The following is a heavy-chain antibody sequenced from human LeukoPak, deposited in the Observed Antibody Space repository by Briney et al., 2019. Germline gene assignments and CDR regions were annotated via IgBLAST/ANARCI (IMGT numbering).Heavy chain of an antibody. CDR2: ISGSAGST. D-gene: IGHD3-22*01. V-gene: IGHV3-23*01. J-gene: IGHJ4*02. Sequence: GGSLRLSCAASGFTFSSYAMSWVRQAPGKGLEWVSAISGSAGSTYYADSVKGRLTISRDNSKNTLYLQMNSLRAEDTAIYYCAKTYYYDSSGYYYVFDYWGQGTLVTVSS. CDR1: GFTFSSYA. CDR3: AKTYYYDSSGYYYVFDY.